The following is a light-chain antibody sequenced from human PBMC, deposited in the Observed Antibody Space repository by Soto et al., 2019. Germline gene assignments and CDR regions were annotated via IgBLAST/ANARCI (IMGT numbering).Light chain of an antibody. CDR2: GTS. V-gene: IGKV3-15*01. CDR3: QQYDSWPPLFT. Sequence: EIIMTQSPATLSVSPGERATLSCRASQSVSSNLAWYRQRPGQAPRLLIYGTSTRATGIPYRFSGSGSGTEFTLTISSLQSEDFAVYYCQQYDSWPPLFTFGPGTKVDLK. CDR1: QSVSSN. J-gene: IGKJ3*01.